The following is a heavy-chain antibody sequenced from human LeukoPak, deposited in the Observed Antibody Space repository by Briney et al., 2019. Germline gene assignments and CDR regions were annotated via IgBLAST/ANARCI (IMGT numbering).Heavy chain of an antibody. Sequence: GGSLRLSCAASGFTFSSYWMSWVRQAPGKGLEWVANIKPDGSEKYYVDSVKGRFTISRDNAKNTLYLQMNSLRAEDTAVYYCAKDPRYCSGGSCYFWFDPWGQGTLVTVSS. J-gene: IGHJ5*02. CDR3: AKDPRYCSGGSCYFWFDP. CDR1: GFTFSSYW. V-gene: IGHV3-7*01. D-gene: IGHD2-15*01. CDR2: IKPDGSEK.